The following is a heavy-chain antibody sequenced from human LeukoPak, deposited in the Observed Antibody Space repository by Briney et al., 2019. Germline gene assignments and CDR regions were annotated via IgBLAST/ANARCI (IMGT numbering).Heavy chain of an antibody. Sequence: ASVMVSCKASGYTFTSYDISWVRQATGQGLEWMGWMNPTSGDTEYAQKFQGRITMTMSTSISTAYMELTSLRSEDTAVYYCARGHNYYGMDVWGQGTTVTVTS. J-gene: IGHJ6*02. V-gene: IGHV1-8*01. CDR1: GYTFTSYD. CDR2: MNPTSGDT. CDR3: ARGHNYYGMDV.